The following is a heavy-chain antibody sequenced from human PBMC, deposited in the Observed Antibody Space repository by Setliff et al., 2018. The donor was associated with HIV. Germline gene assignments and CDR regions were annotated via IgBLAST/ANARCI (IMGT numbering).Heavy chain of an antibody. CDR2: IIPIFGTT. V-gene: IGHV1-69*13. Sequence: GASVKVSCKASGGTFSSYPISWVRQAPGQGLEWMGGIIPIFGTTHYAQKFQGRVTVTADESTSTAYMQLSSLRSDDTAVYYCARGRNYDSSGYGDYYTTWTSGAKGPRSPSP. J-gene: IGHJ6*03. CDR3: ARGRNYDSSGYGDYYTTWTS. CDR1: GGTFSSYP. D-gene: IGHD3-22*01.